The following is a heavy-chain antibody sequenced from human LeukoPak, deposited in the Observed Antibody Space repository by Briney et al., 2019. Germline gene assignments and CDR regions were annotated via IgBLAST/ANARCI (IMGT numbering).Heavy chain of an antibody. CDR1: GGSISSSSYY. D-gene: IGHD3-3*01. J-gene: IGHJ5*02. V-gene: IGHV4-39*01. Sequence: PSETLSLTCTVSGGSISSSSYYWGWIRQPPGKGREWIGSIYYSGSTYYNPSLKSRVTISVDTSKNQFSLKLSSVTAADTAVYYRARLEPDDYWFDPWGQGTLVTVSS. CDR2: IYYSGST. CDR3: ARLEPDDYWFDP.